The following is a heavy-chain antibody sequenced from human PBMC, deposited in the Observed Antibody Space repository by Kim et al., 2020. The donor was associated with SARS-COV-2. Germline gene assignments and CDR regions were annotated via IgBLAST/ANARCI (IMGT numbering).Heavy chain of an antibody. CDR3: ARFVAARRDFDY. Sequence: NYNPSLKSRVTISVDTSKNQFSLKLSSVTAADTAVYYCARFVAARRDFDYWGQGTLVTVSS. D-gene: IGHD6-6*01. J-gene: IGHJ4*02. V-gene: IGHV4-34*01.